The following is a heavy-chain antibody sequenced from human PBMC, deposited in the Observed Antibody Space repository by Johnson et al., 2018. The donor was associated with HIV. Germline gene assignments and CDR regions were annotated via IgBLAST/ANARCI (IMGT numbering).Heavy chain of an antibody. V-gene: IGHV3-30*14. D-gene: IGHD6-19*01. CDR2: ISYDGSDK. CDR1: GFTFSSYW. J-gene: IGHJ3*02. Sequence: VQLVESGGGVVQPGRSLRLSCAASGFTFSSYWMSWVRQAPGKGLEWVAVISYDGSDKYYADSVKGRFTISRDNSKNTLYLQMNSLKAEDTAVYYCVSSGCQRCAFDIWGQGTMVTVSS. CDR3: VSSGCQRCAFDI.